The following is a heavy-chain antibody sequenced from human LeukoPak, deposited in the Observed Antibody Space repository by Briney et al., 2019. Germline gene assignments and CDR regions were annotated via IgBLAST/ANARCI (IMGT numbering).Heavy chain of an antibody. CDR3: ARDRGAFWSGYSRFDY. CDR2: ISYDGSNK. D-gene: IGHD3-3*01. CDR1: GFTLSSYA. V-gene: IGHV3-30*01. Sequence: PGGSLRLSCAASGFTLSSYAMHWVRQAPGKGLEWVAVISYDGSNKYYADSVKGRFTISRDNSKNTLYLQMNSLRAEDTAVYYCARDRGAFWSGYSRFDYWGQGTLVTVSS. J-gene: IGHJ4*02.